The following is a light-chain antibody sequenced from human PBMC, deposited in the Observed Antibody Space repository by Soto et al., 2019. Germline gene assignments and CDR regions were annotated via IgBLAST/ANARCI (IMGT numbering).Light chain of an antibody. CDR2: AAS. Sequence: DIQLTQSPSFLSASVGDRVTITCRASQGISSYLAWYQQKPGKAPKLLIYAASTLQSGVPSRFSGSGSGTEFTLTISSLQPEDFATYDCQQLNSYPQTFGQGTKVEIK. CDR3: QQLNSYPQT. CDR1: QGISSY. J-gene: IGKJ1*01. V-gene: IGKV1-9*01.